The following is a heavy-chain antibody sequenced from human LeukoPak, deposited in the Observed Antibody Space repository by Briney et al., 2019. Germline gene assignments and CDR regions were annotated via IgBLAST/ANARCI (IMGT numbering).Heavy chain of an antibody. V-gene: IGHV4-59*01. Sequence: GSLRLSCAASGFTFSNYAMNWVRQAPGKGLEWIGYIYYSGSTNYNPSLKSRVTISIDMSKNQFSLKLRSVTAADTAVYYCARGPTKNYFDYWGQGTLVTVSS. CDR3: ARGPTKNYFDY. CDR2: IYYSGST. CDR1: GFTFSNYA. J-gene: IGHJ4*02.